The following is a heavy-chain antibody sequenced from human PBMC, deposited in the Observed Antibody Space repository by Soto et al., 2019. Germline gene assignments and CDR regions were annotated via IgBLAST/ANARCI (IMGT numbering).Heavy chain of an antibody. CDR3: ARVWGYAFDY. D-gene: IGHD3-16*01. J-gene: IGHJ4*02. Sequence: SETLSLTCTVSGGSIGSYYWCWIRQPPGKGLEWIGYIYYSGSTNYNPSLKSRVTISVDTSKNQFSLKLSSVTAADTAVYYCARVWGYAFDYRAQRTLVTVSS. V-gene: IGHV4-59*01. CDR2: IYYSGST. CDR1: GGSIGSYY.